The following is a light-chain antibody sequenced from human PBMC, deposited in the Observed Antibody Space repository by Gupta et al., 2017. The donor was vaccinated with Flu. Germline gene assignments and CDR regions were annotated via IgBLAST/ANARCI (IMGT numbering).Light chain of an antibody. CDR2: DVS. CDR1: SSDVGGYNY. CDR3: CSYACSYTFDVV. V-gene: IGLV2-11*01. J-gene: IGLJ2*01. Sequence: QSALTQPRPVSGSPGPSVTISCTGTSSDVGGYNYVSWYQQHPGKAPKLMIYDVSKRPSGVPDRFSGSKSGNTASLTISGLQAEDEADYYCCSYACSYTFDVVFGGGTKLTVL.